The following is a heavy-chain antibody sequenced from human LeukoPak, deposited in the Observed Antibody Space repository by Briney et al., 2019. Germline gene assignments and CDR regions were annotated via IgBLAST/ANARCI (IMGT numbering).Heavy chain of an antibody. Sequence: PGGSLRLSCAASGFTFSSYSMNWVRQAPGKGLEWVSSISSSSSYIYYADSVKGRFTISRDNAKNSLYLQMNSLRAEDTAVYYCARRLRTYSSSSYYFDYWGQGTLVTVSS. D-gene: IGHD6-13*01. CDR2: ISSSSSYI. CDR3: ARRLRTYSSSSYYFDY. V-gene: IGHV3-21*04. J-gene: IGHJ4*02. CDR1: GFTFSSYS.